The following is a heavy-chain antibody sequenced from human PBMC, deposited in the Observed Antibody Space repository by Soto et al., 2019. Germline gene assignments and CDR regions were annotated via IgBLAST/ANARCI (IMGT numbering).Heavy chain of an antibody. CDR1: GFTFSSYW. Sequence: GSLRLSCAASGFTFSSYWMHWVRQAPGKGLVWVSRINSDGSSTSYADSVKGRFTISRDNAKNTLYLQMNSLRAEDTAVYYCATGDYPYYFDYWGQGTLVTVSS. V-gene: IGHV3-74*01. J-gene: IGHJ4*02. D-gene: IGHD4-17*01. CDR3: ATGDYPYYFDY. CDR2: INSDGSST.